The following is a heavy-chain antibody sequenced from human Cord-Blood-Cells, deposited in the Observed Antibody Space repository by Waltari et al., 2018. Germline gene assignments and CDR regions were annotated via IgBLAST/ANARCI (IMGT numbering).Heavy chain of an antibody. V-gene: IGHV4-34*01. J-gene: IGHJ4*02. D-gene: IGHD2-2*01. CDR2: SNHTGRT. CDR1: GGSFSGYY. CDR3: ARGHGELLSSTSCFDY. Sequence: QVQLQQWGAGLLKPSETLSLTCAVYGGSFSGYYWSGIRQPPGKGLEWIGESNHTGRTNHHPALRSSVTISVDPSKTQFSLRLSSVSAADTAVYYCARGHGELLSSTSCFDYWRQGPLVTVSS.